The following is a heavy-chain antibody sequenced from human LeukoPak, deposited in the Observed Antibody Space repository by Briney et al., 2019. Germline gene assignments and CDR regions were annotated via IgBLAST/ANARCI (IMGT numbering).Heavy chain of an antibody. J-gene: IGHJ4*02. CDR1: GFTFSSYG. D-gene: IGHD6-13*01. V-gene: IGHV3-30*03. Sequence: GRSLRLSCAASGFTFSSYGLHWVRQAPGKGLEWVAVISYDGSNKYYADSVKGRFTISRDNSKNTLYLQMNSLRAEDTAVYYCARSAFGGDLAAAGTGTGQYFDYWGQGTLVTVSS. CDR3: ARSAFGGDLAAAGTGTGQYFDY. CDR2: ISYDGSNK.